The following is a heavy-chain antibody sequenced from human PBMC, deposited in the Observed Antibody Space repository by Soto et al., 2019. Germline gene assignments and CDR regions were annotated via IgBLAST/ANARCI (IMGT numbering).Heavy chain of an antibody. CDR3: ARGDRYSSGDIDY. J-gene: IGHJ4*02. D-gene: IGHD6-19*01. CDR1: GGTFSNYG. CDR2: IIPIFGTA. V-gene: IGHV1-69*06. Sequence: GAPVKVSCTASGGTFSNYGISWVRQAPGQGLEWMGGIIPIFGTANYAQKFQGRVTITADKSTSTAYMELSSLRSEDTAVYYCARGDRYSSGDIDYWGQGTQVTVSS.